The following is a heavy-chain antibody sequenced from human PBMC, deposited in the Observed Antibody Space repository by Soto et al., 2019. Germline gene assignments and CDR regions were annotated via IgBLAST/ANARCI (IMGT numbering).Heavy chain of an antibody. Sequence: PSETLSLTCSVSGGSISSSSYHWGWIRQPPGKGLQWIGTIYYSGSTYYNPSLKSRVTISVDTSKNQFSLKLSSVTAADTAVYYCASSDGGSTIDYWGQGALVTVSS. V-gene: IGHV4-39*01. CDR2: IYYSGST. CDR3: ASSDGGSTIDY. J-gene: IGHJ4*02. CDR1: GGSISSSSYH.